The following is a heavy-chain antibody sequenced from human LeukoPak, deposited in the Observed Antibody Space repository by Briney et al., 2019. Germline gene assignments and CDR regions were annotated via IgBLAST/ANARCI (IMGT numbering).Heavy chain of an antibody. CDR2: ISSSSSTI. V-gene: IGHV3-48*01. J-gene: IGHJ4*02. D-gene: IGHD3-22*01. CDR3: ARNIITMIVVVNPDY. CDR1: GFTFSSYS. Sequence: PGGSLRLSCAASGFTFSSYSMNWVRQAPGKGLEWVSYISSSSSTIYYADSVKGRFTISRDNSKNTLYLQMNSLRAEDTAVYYCARNIITMIVVVNPDYWGQGTLVTVSS.